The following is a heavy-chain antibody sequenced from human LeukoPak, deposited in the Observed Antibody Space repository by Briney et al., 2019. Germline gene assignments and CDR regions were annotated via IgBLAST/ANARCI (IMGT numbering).Heavy chain of an antibody. V-gene: IGHV2-5*01. CDR1: GFSLRTSGVG. CDR3: AHRQPLTYPSGPQPLGY. D-gene: IGHD6-19*01. J-gene: IGHJ4*02. Sequence: SGPTLVHPTPTLTLTCTCSGFSLRTSGVGVGWIRQPPVKALEWLALIYWNDDKRYSPSLKSRLTITKDTSKNQVVLTMTNMDPVDTATYYCAHRQPLTYPSGPQPLGYWGQGTLVTVSS. CDR2: IYWNDDK.